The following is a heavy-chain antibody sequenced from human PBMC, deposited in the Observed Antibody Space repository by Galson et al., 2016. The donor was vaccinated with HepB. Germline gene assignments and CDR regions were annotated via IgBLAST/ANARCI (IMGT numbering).Heavy chain of an antibody. CDR2: VHHSGTT. D-gene: IGHD6-19*01. CDR1: GGSIGNQY. V-gene: IGHV4-59*11. Sequence: LSLTCTVSGGSIGNQYWSWIRQSPGKGLEWIGYVHHSGTTNYNPSLESRVTMSVDTSTNQIFLNLRSVTAADTAVYYCARDKGVAVALRWFEYWGQGTLVTVSS. J-gene: IGHJ5*01. CDR3: ARDKGVAVALRWFEY.